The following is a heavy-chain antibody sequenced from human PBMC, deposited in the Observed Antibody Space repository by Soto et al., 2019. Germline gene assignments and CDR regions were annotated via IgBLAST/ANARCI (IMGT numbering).Heavy chain of an antibody. D-gene: IGHD3-22*01. CDR2: IILPFGTP. V-gene: IGHV1-69*12. Sequence: QVRLVQSGAEVKKTESSVKVSCEASGTTFSNFAIGWVRQAPGQGLEWMGGIILPFGTPNYAQKFQGRVTIPADESMTTVYMELRGLRSADTAFYYCVRGPDYEVYFDYWGQGTLVTVSS. CDR1: GTTFSNFA. J-gene: IGHJ4*02. CDR3: VRGPDYEVYFDY.